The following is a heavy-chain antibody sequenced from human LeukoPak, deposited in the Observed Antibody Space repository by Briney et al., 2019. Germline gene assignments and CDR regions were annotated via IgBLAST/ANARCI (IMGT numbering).Heavy chain of an antibody. Sequence: HPGGSLRLSCAASGFTFSSYAMHWVRQAPGKGLEWVSAISSSGDTYYAGSVKGRFTISRDNSKNTLYLQINSLRAEDTAVYYCAKDAVGGTAYYFDNWGQGTLVTVSS. V-gene: IGHV3-23*01. J-gene: IGHJ4*02. CDR3: AKDAVGGTAYYFDN. D-gene: IGHD1-26*01. CDR2: ISSSGDT. CDR1: GFTFSSYA.